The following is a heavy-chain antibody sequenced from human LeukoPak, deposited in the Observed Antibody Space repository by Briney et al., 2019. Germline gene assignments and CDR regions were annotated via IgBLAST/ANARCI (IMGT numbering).Heavy chain of an antibody. J-gene: IGHJ4*02. Sequence: KPSETLSLTCAVSGYSISSGYYWGWIRQPPGKGLEGIGSIYHSGCTYYNPSLKSRVTISVDTSKNQFSLELSSVTAADTAVYYCARSMVGGVIVIVYWGQGTLVTVSS. CDR3: ARSMVGGVIVIVY. V-gene: IGHV4-38-2*01. CDR1: GYSISSGYY. D-gene: IGHD3-16*02. CDR2: IYHSGCT.